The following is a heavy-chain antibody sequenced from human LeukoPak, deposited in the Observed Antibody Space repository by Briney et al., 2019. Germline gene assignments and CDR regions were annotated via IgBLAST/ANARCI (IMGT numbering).Heavy chain of an antibody. CDR3: ARGIPMANLVFDF. Sequence: SETLSLTCSVFGYAISSQYWSWIRQPPGKELEWVGYILYGGSSSYNPSLRSRVTMSFYTSKNQFSLQLSSVTAADTAVYYCARGIPMANLVFDFWGQGTLVTVSS. CDR2: ILYGGSS. D-gene: IGHD3-10*01. J-gene: IGHJ4*02. V-gene: IGHV4-59*11. CDR1: GYAISSQY.